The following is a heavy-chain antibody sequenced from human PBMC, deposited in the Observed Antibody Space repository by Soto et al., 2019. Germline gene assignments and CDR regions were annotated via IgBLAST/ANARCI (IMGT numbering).Heavy chain of an antibody. Sequence: GGSLRLSCAASGFTFSSYSMNWVRQAPGKGLEWVSVICSNRSYKYYADSVKGRFTISRDNSKNTLCLQMNSLRSEDTAVYYCARDGWHGVSTSPHYYYGMDVWGQGTTVTVSS. J-gene: IGHJ6*02. D-gene: IGHD2-2*01. CDR3: ARDGWHGVSTSPHYYYGMDV. CDR1: GFTFSSYS. V-gene: IGHV3-21*04. CDR2: ICSNRSYK.